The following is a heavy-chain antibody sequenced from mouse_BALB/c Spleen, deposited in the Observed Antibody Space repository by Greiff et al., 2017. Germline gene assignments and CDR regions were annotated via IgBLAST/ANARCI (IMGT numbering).Heavy chain of an antibody. J-gene: IGHJ1*01. CDR3: ARVIYYYGSSYGYFDV. CDR2: IWGDGST. CDR1: GFSLTGYG. D-gene: IGHD1-1*01. Sequence: VMLVESGPGLVAPSQSLSITCTVSGFSLTGYGVNWVRQPPGKGLEWLGMIWGDGSTDYNSALKSRLSISKDNSKSQVFLKMNSLQTDDTARYYCARVIYYYGSSYGYFDVWGAGTTVTVSS. V-gene: IGHV2-6-7*01.